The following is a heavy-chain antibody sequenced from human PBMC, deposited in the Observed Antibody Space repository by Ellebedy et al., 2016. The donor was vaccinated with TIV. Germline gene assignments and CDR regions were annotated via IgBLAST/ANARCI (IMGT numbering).Heavy chain of an antibody. J-gene: IGHJ6*02. CDR3: ATRRIVGATNPYYYYGMDV. D-gene: IGHD1-26*01. CDR2: INPNSGGT. V-gene: IGHV1-2*02. Sequence: ASVKVSCKASGYTFTGYYMHWVRQAPGQGLEWMGWINPNSGGTNYAQKFQGRVTMTEDTSTDTAYMELSSLRSEDTAVYYCATRRIVGATNPYYYYGMDVWGQGTTVTVSS. CDR1: GYTFTGYY.